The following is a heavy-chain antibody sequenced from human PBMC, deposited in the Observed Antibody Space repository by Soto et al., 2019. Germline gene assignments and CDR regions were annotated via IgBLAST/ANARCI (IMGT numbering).Heavy chain of an antibody. Sequence: GGSLRLSCAASGFTFSNAWMSWVRQAPGKGLEWVGRIKSKTDGGTTDYAAPVKGRFTISRDDSKNTLYLQMNSLKTEDTAVYYCTTSPYGDYYDDAFDIWGQGTMVTVSS. CDR3: TTSPYGDYYDDAFDI. V-gene: IGHV3-15*01. J-gene: IGHJ3*02. CDR1: GFTFSNAW. CDR2: IKSKTDGGTT. D-gene: IGHD4-17*01.